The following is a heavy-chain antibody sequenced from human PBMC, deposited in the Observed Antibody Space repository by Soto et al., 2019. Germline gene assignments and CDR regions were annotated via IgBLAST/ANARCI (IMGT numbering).Heavy chain of an antibody. J-gene: IGHJ4*02. CDR3: TRGPRRIMITLGDGGTFDY. CDR1: GFTFSNYG. D-gene: IGHD3-16*01. CDR2: ISAYNDNT. Sequence: ASVKVSCKASGFTFSNYGISWVRQAPGQGLEWMGWISAYNDNTNYAQKLQGRATMTTDTSTSTAYMELRSLRSDDTAVYYCTRGPRRIMITLGDGGTFDYWGLGTLVTVSS. V-gene: IGHV1-18*01.